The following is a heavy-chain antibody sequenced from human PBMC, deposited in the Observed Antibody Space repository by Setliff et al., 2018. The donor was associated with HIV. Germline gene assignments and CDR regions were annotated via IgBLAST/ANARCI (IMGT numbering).Heavy chain of an antibody. J-gene: IGHJ4*02. Sequence: ASVKVSCKASGYTFTSYGISWVRQAPGQGLEWMGWISAYNGNKNYAQKLQGRVTMDTDTSTNTAYMELKSLRSDDTAVYYCARDPQDTRGWYIYYFDYWGQGTLVTVSS. V-gene: IGHV1-18*01. CDR1: GYTFTSYG. CDR3: ARDPQDTRGWYIYYFDY. CDR2: ISAYNGNK. D-gene: IGHD6-19*01.